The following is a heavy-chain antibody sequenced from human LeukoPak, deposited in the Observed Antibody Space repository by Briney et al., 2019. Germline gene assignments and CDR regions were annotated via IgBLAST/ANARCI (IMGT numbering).Heavy chain of an antibody. CDR3: AKAVVGAVAFDY. J-gene: IGHJ4*01. Sequence: GGSLRLSCAASGFTFSNYALTWVRQAPGGGLEWVSTITGNGGGTSYADSVKGRFTISRDNSKNTLYLQMNSLRAEDTAVYYCAKAVVGAVAFDYWGHGTLVTVSS. V-gene: IGHV3-23*01. CDR2: ITGNGGGT. CDR1: GFTFSNYA. D-gene: IGHD1-26*01.